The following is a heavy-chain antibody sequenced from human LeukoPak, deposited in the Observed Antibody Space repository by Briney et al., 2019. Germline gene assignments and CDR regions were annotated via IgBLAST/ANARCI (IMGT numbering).Heavy chain of an antibody. J-gene: IGHJ4*02. Sequence: IFGDYWMRWVRQAPGKGLEWIGYIYYSGSTYYNPSLKSRVTISVDTSKNQFSLKLSSVTAADTAVYYCAREREGYYAAPAEVFDYWGQGTLVTVSS. CDR2: IYYSGST. V-gene: IGHV4-30-4*01. CDR1: IFGDYW. CDR3: AREREGYYAAPAEVFDY. D-gene: IGHD2-2*01.